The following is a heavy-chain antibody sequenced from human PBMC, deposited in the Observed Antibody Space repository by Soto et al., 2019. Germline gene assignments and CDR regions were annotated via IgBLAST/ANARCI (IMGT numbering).Heavy chain of an antibody. V-gene: IGHV4-59*01. CDR3: ARDLWGYCGTDCYPLDV. Sequence: PSETLSLTCTVSGGSISRYYWSWIRQPPGKGLEWIGYLYNTGSTTYNPSLESRVTISVDTSKNQFSLKLNSVTAADTAVYYCARDLWGYCGTDCYPLDVWGPGTTVTVS. CDR1: GGSISRYY. CDR2: LYNTGST. J-gene: IGHJ6*02. D-gene: IGHD2-21*02.